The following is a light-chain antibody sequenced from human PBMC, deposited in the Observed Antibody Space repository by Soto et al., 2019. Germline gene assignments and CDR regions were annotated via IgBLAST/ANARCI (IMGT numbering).Light chain of an antibody. CDR3: SACDDSLNGWV. Sequence: QSVLTQPPSASGTPGQRVTISCSGRSSNIGSNTVNWYQQLPGTAPKLLLYSNNQRPSGVPDRFSGSKAGTSASLAISGLQSEDEADYYCSACDDSLNGWVFGGVTTLTVL. V-gene: IGLV1-44*01. J-gene: IGLJ3*02. CDR2: SNN. CDR1: SSNIGSNT.